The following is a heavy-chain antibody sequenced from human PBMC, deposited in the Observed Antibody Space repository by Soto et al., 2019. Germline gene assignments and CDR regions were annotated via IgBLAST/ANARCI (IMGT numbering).Heavy chain of an antibody. CDR2: IYHSGST. CDR3: ARDKITGLFDY. V-gene: IGHV4-30-2*01. Sequence: SETLSLTCAVSGGSISSGGYSWSWIRQPPGKGLEWIGYIYHSGSTYYNPSLRSRVTISVDRSKNQFSLKLTSVTAADTAVYYCARDKITGLFDYWGQGTLVTVSS. D-gene: IGHD2-8*02. CDR1: GGSISSGGYS. J-gene: IGHJ4*02.